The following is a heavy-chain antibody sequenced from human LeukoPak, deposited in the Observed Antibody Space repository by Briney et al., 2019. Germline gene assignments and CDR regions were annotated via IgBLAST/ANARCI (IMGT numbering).Heavy chain of an antibody. V-gene: IGHV4-34*01. CDR1: GGSFSGYY. Sequence: SETLSLTCAVYGGSFSGYYWSWIRQPPGKGLEWIGEINHRGSTNYNPSLKSRVTISVDTSKNQFSLKLSSVTAADTAVYYCARLQLERRSPNYYYYYMDVWGKGTTVTVSS. CDR3: ARLQLERRSPNYYYYYMDV. J-gene: IGHJ6*03. D-gene: IGHD1-1*01. CDR2: INHRGST.